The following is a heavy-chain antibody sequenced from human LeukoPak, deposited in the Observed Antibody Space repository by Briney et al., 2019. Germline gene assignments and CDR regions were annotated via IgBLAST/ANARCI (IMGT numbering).Heavy chain of an antibody. Sequence: GGSLRLSCVASGFTFSIYSMNWVRQAPGKGLEWVSYISKNSDDIYNADSVRGRFTISRDNAKNPLHLQMNSLRAEDTAVYYCARVRPGYYCDYWGQGILVTVSS. V-gene: IGHV3-21*05. J-gene: IGHJ4*02. CDR1: GFTFSIYS. CDR3: ARVRPGYYCDY. CDR2: ISKNSDDI.